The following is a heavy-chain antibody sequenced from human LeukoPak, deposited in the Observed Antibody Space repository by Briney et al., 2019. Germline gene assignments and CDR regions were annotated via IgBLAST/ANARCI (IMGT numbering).Heavy chain of an antibody. D-gene: IGHD6-13*01. V-gene: IGHV3-30*02. J-gene: IGHJ4*02. Sequence: GGSLRLSCAASGFTFSSYGMHWVRQAPGEGLEWVAVIWYDGSNKYYADSVKGRFTISRDNSKNTLYLQMNSLRAEDTAVYYCAKDKRGYSRDYYFDYWGQGTLVTVSS. CDR1: GFTFSSYG. CDR3: AKDKRGYSRDYYFDY. CDR2: IWYDGSNK.